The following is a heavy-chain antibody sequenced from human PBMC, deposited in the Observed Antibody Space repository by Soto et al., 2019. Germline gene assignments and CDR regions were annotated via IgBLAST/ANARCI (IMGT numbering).Heavy chain of an antibody. CDR3: AREGPRFFEWLPTDYYFYGMDV. V-gene: IGHV3-30-3*01. CDR2: ISYDGSNK. CDR1: GFAFSSYA. J-gene: IGHJ6*02. Sequence: GGSLRLSCAASGFAFSSYAMHWVRQAPGKGLEWVAVISYDGSNKYYADSVKGRFTISRDNSKNTLYLQMNSLRAEDTAVYYCAREGPRFFEWLPTDYYFYGMDVWGQGTTVTVSS. D-gene: IGHD3-3*01.